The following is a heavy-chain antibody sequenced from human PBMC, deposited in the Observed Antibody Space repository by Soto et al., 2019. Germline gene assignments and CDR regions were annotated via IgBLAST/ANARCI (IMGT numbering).Heavy chain of an antibody. CDR1: GGTFSSYA. CDR3: ALETGYSSGWTTRYFDL. J-gene: IGHJ2*01. CDR2: IIPIFGTA. V-gene: IGHV1-69*01. Sequence: QVQLVQSGAEVKKPGSSVKVSCKASGGTFSSYAISWVRQAPVQGLAWMGGIIPIFGTANYAQKFQGRVTITADESTSTAYMELSSLRSEDTAVYYCALETGYSSGWTTRYFDLWGRGTLVTVSS. D-gene: IGHD6-19*01.